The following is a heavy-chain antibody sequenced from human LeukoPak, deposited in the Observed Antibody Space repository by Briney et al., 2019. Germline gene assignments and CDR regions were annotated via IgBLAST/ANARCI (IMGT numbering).Heavy chain of an antibody. CDR3: AKDRSVAGTTPTYYFDY. CDR1: GFTFSSYA. V-gene: IGHV3-30*18. J-gene: IGHJ4*02. CDR2: ISYDGSNK. D-gene: IGHD6-19*01. Sequence: PGGSLGLSCAASGFTFSSYAMSWIRQAPGKGLEWVAVISYDGSNKYYADSVKGRFTISRDNSKNTLYLQMNSLRAEDTAVYYCAKDRSVAGTTPTYYFDYWGQGTLVTVSS.